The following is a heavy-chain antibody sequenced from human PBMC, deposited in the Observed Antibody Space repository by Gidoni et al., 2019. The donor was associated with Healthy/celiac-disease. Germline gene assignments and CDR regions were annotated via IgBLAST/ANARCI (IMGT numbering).Heavy chain of an antibody. CDR3: ARAREEYSGYVSLDY. Sequence: QVQLVESGGGVVQPGRSRRLSCAASGFTCRSYGMHWVRQAPGKGPGWVAVLWYDVSNKYYADSLEGRFTISRDNSKITLYLQMNSLRAEDTAVYYCARAREEYSGYVSLDYWGQGTLVTVSS. V-gene: IGHV3-33*01. J-gene: IGHJ4*02. CDR1: GFTCRSYG. CDR2: LWYDVSNK. D-gene: IGHD5-12*01.